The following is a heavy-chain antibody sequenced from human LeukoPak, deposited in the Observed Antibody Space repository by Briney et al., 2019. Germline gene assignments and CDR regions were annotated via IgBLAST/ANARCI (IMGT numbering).Heavy chain of an antibody. V-gene: IGHV3-69-1*01. J-gene: IGHJ5*02. D-gene: IGHD3-10*01. CDR3: ARGTYYSGSGPGNWFDP. Sequence: GSLRLSCAASGFSVSDYYMNWIRQSPGKGLEWVSHIIKKTAIEYADSVKGRFTISRDNANNLLFLQMDSLRPEDTAVYYCARGTYYSGSGPGNWFDPWGHGTLVTVSS. CDR1: GFSVSDYY. CDR2: IIKKTAI.